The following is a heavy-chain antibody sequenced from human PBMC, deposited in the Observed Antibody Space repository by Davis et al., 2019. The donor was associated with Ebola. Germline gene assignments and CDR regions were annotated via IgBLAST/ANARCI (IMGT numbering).Heavy chain of an antibody. CDR3: AKDSSSWAYYDSAGYPFDH. V-gene: IGHV1-18*01. CDR2: ISAYNGKI. CDR1: GYTFTSYG. Sequence: ASVKVSCKTSGYTFTSYGISWLRQAPGQGPEWMGWISAYNGKINYAQKFEGRVTMTTDTSTNTGYMELRSLKSDDTAMYYCAKDSSSWAYYDSAGYPFDHWGQGTLVTVSS. D-gene: IGHD6-13*01. J-gene: IGHJ4*02.